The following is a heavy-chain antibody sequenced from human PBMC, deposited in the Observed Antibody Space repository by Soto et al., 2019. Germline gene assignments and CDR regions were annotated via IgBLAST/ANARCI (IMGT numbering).Heavy chain of an antibody. D-gene: IGHD3-22*01. Sequence: TLSLTCAIFGDSVSSKSVAWNWIRQSPSRGLEWLGRTYYRSKWYDDYAVSVKSRITINPDTSKNQFSLQLNSVTPEDTAVYYCASAHYFDSSGYYYPHFDYWGQGTPVTVSS. CDR3: ASAHYFDSSGYYYPHFDY. CDR1: GDSVSSKSVA. V-gene: IGHV6-1*01. CDR2: TYYRSKWYD. J-gene: IGHJ4*02.